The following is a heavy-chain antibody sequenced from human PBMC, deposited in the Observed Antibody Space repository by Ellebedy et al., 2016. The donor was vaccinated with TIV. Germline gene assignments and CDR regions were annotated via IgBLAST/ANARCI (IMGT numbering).Heavy chain of an antibody. CDR2: IYSGGST. V-gene: IGHV3-66*01. CDR3: ARDAYGDRVDY. CDR1: GFTVSSNY. Sequence: GESLKISCAASGFTVSSNYMSWVRQAPGKGLEWVSVIYSGGSTYYADSVKGRFTISRDNSKNTLYLQMNSLRAEDTAVYYCARDAYGDRVDYWGQGTLVTVSS. D-gene: IGHD4-17*01. J-gene: IGHJ4*02.